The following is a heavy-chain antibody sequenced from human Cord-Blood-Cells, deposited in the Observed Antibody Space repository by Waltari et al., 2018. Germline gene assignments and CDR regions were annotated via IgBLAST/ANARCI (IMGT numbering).Heavy chain of an antibody. V-gene: IGHV4-59*01. CDR3: ASAPSGPDYDFWSGYYRYFDL. Sequence: STNYNPSLKSRVTISVDTSKNQFSLKLSSVTAADTAVYYCASAPSGPDYDFWSGYYRYFDLWGRGTLVTVSS. D-gene: IGHD3-3*01. J-gene: IGHJ2*01. CDR2: ST.